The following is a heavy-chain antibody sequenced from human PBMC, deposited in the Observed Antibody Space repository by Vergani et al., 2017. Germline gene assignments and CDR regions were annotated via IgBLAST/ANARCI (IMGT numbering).Heavy chain of an antibody. CDR3: ARGTGAFDY. D-gene: IGHD1-14*01. J-gene: IGHJ4*02. CDR1: GGTFSSYA. Sequence: QVQLVQSGAEVKKPGSSMKVSCKASGGTFSSYAISWVRQAPGQGLEWMGGIIPILGTSNYAQKFQGRVTITADESTSTVYMELRSLSSEDTAVFYCARGTGAFDYWGQGTLVTVSS. CDR2: IIPILGTS. V-gene: IGHV1-69*01.